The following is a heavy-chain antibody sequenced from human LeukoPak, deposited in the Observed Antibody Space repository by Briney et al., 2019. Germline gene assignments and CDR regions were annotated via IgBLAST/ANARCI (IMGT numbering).Heavy chain of an antibody. CDR3: ARKAFTMVRGATYYYYYYMDV. D-gene: IGHD3-10*01. CDR1: GGSISSYY. Sequence: SETLSLTCTVSGGSISSYYWSWIRQPAGKGLEWIGRIYISGSTNYNPSLKSRVTMSVDTSKNQFSLRLTSVTAADTAVYYCARKAFTMVRGATYYYYYYMDVWGKGTTVTISS. V-gene: IGHV4-4*07. CDR2: IYISGST. J-gene: IGHJ6*03.